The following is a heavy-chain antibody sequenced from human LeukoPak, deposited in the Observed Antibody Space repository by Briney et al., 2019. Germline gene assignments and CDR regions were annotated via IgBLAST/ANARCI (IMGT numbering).Heavy chain of an antibody. Sequence: GGSLRLSCAASGFTFSSYSMNWVRQAPGKGLEWVSSISSSSSYIYYADSVKGRFTISRDNSKSTIYLHMNNLRAEDTALYYCARDGQAFNSNWDYFEYWGQGTPVTVSS. CDR3: ARDGQAFNSNWDYFEY. D-gene: IGHD7-27*01. V-gene: IGHV3-21*04. J-gene: IGHJ4*02. CDR1: GFTFSSYS. CDR2: ISSSSSYI.